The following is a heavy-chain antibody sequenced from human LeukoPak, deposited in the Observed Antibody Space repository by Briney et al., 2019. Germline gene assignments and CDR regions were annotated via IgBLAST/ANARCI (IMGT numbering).Heavy chain of an antibody. Sequence: SGTLSLTCTVSGGSISSGSYYWSWIRQPAGKGLEWIGEINHSGSTNYNPSLKSRDTISVDTSKNQFSLKLSSVTAADTAVYYCARHRTDSWYYSLDYFNYWGQGTLVTVSS. CDR1: GGSISSGSYY. V-gene: IGHV4-61*10. CDR2: INHSGST. J-gene: IGHJ4*02. CDR3: ARHRTDSWYYSLDYFNY. D-gene: IGHD6-13*01.